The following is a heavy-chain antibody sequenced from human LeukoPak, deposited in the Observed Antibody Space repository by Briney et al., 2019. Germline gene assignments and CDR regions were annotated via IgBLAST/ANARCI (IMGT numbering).Heavy chain of an antibody. CDR1: GGSISSSSYY. Sequence: SDTLSLTCTVSGGSISSSSYYWGWIRQPPGKGLEWIGSIYYSGSTYYNPSLKSRVTISGDTSTSQISLRLSSVTAADTAVYYCARFRRLNWFDPWGQGTLVTVSS. D-gene: IGHD6-19*01. CDR3: ARFRRLNWFDP. J-gene: IGHJ5*02. CDR2: IYYSGST. V-gene: IGHV4-39*07.